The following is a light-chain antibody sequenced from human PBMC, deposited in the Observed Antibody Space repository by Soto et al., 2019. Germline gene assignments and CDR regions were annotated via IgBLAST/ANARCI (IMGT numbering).Light chain of an antibody. CDR3: SSYTTVSPYV. CDR1: NRAVSGYNY. Sequence: QPVLTQPSSVSGSPGQLIAISSTGTNRAVSGYNYVSWYQQHPCKAPKLMIYDVRNRPSGVSNRFSGSKSVNTASLTISGLQAEDEADYSSSSYTTVSPYVVGTGTKVTVL. CDR2: DVR. J-gene: IGLJ1*01. V-gene: IGLV2-14*01.